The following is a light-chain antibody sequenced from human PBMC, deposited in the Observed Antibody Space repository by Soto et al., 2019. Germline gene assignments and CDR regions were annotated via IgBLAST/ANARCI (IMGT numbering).Light chain of an antibody. CDR1: QSVSSGY. V-gene: IGKV3-20*01. Sequence: VLTQSPGTLSLSPGERATLSCRVSQSVSSGYLAWYQQKPGQAPRLLIYGGSNRAAGIPDRFSGSGSGADFTLTITRLEPEDFAMYFCHYQQFRTSPVYTFGQGTNLEIK. J-gene: IGKJ2*01. CDR3: HYQQFRTSPVYT. CDR2: GGS.